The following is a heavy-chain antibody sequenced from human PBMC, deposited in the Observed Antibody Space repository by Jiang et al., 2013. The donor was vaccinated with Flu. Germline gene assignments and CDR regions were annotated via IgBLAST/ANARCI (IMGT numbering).Heavy chain of an antibody. J-gene: IGHJ4*02. CDR3: ATLRGSSYDTYLADY. CDR2: LWHDGSNK. D-gene: IGHD3-16*01. Sequence: QLLESGGGVVQPGGSLRLSCAASGFTFNYYRMHWVRQSPGKGLEWVSSLWHDGSNKFYADSVRDRFTISRDNSRNTLYLEMNSLRPEDTAVYYCATLRGSSYDTYLADYWGQGTLVTVSS. CDR1: GFTFNYYR. V-gene: IGHV3-30*02.